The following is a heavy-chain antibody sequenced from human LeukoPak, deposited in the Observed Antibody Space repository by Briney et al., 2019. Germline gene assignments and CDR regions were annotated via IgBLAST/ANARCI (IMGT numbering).Heavy chain of an antibody. Sequence: SGTLSLTCAVPGGSISSSNWWSWVRQPPGKGLEWIGEIYHSGSTNYNPSLKSRVTISVDKSKNQFSLKLSSVTAADTAVYYCARSGYCSSTSCYLAYYYGMDVWGKGTTVTVSS. CDR3: ARSGYCSSTSCYLAYYYGMDV. J-gene: IGHJ6*04. D-gene: IGHD2-2*01. CDR2: IYHSGST. V-gene: IGHV4-4*02. CDR1: GGSISSSNW.